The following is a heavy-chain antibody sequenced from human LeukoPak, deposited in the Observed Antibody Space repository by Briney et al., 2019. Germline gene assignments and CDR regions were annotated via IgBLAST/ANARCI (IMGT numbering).Heavy chain of an antibody. CDR3: ARVSTWLRLPDY. V-gene: IGHV4-34*01. CDR2: INHSGST. D-gene: IGHD5-12*01. CDR1: GGSFSGYY. Sequence: SETLSLTCAVYGGSFSGYYRSWIRQPPGKGLEWIGEINHSGSTNYNPSFKSRVTRSVNTSKNPFSLKLSSVTAADTAVYYCARVSTWLRLPDYWGQGTLVTVSS. J-gene: IGHJ4*02.